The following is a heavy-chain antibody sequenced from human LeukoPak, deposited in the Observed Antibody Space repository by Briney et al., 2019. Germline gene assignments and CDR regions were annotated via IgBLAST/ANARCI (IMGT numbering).Heavy chain of an antibody. CDR3: ARQIDYGGYDC. D-gene: IGHD4-17*01. Sequence: GGSLRLSCAASGFSFTSYSINWVRQAPGKGLEWVSYISRDSSNIYYADSVKGRFTISRDNAKNSLYLQMNSLRAEDTAVYYCARQIDYGGYDCWGQGTLVTVSS. V-gene: IGHV3-48*01. CDR1: GFSFTSYS. J-gene: IGHJ4*02. CDR2: ISRDSSNI.